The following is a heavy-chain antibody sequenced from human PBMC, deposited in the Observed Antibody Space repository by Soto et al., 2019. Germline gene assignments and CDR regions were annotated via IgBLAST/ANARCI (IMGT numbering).Heavy chain of an antibody. CDR3: AKLPRLAVACTVAFDL. D-gene: IGHD6-19*01. CDR2: ISGSGGST. CDR1: GFTFSSYA. J-gene: IGHJ3*01. Sequence: GGSLRLSCAASGFTFSSYAMSWVRQAPGKGLEWVSAISGSGGSTYYADSVKGRFTISRDNSKNTLYLQMNSLRAADTYVYSCAKLPRLAVACTVAFDLWGQGTLVTVSS. V-gene: IGHV3-23*01.